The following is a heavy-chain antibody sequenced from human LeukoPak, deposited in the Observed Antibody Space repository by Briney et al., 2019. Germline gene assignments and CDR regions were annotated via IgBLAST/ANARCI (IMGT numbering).Heavy chain of an antibody. J-gene: IGHJ4*02. CDR1: GYTFTSYY. V-gene: IGHV1-46*01. D-gene: IGHD2-21*02. CDR2: INPSGGST. Sequence: GASVKVSCKASGYTFTSYYMHWVRQAPGQGLEWMGIINPSGGSTSYAQKFQGRVTMTRDTSTSTVYMELSSLRSEDTAVYYCARESTIHCGGDCTFDYWGQGTLVTVSS. CDR3: ARESTIHCGGDCTFDY.